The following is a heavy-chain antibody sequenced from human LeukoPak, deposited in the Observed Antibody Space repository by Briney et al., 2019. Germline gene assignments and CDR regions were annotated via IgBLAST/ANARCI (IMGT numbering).Heavy chain of an antibody. CDR1: GGSISSYY. V-gene: IGHV4-59*12. CDR2: IYYSGST. Sequence: PSETLSLTCTVSGGSISSYYWSWIRQPPGKGLEWIGYIYYSGSTNYNPSLKSRVTISVDTSKNQFSLKLSSVTAADTAVYYCARECSGGSCYVSADYWGQGTLVTVSS. CDR3: ARECSGGSCYVSADY. D-gene: IGHD2-15*01. J-gene: IGHJ4*02.